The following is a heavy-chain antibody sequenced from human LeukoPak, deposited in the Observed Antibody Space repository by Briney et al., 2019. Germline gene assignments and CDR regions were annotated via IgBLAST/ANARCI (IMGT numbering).Heavy chain of an antibody. V-gene: IGHV3-30*02. CDR1: GFTFSSYG. Sequence: PGGSLRLSCAASGFTFSSYGMHWVRQAPGKGLEWVAFIRYDGSNKYYADSVRGRFTISRDNSKNTLYLQMSSLRPEDTAVYYCAKESYYDSSSRAAYDAFDIWGQGTMVTVSS. CDR2: IRYDGSNK. J-gene: IGHJ3*02. D-gene: IGHD3-22*01. CDR3: AKESYYDSSSRAAYDAFDI.